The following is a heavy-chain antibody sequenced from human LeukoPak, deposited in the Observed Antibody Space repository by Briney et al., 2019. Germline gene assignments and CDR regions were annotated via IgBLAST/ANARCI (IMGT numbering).Heavy chain of an antibody. CDR2: INHSGST. Sequence: SETLSLTCAVYGGSFSGYYWSWIRQPPGKGLEWIGEINHSGSTNYNPPLKSRVTISVDTSKNQFSLRLSSVTAADTAVYYCARQAGYSYGYEGAFDIWGQGTMVTVSS. CDR3: ARQAGYSYGYEGAFDI. D-gene: IGHD5-18*01. J-gene: IGHJ3*02. V-gene: IGHV4-34*01. CDR1: GGSFSGYY.